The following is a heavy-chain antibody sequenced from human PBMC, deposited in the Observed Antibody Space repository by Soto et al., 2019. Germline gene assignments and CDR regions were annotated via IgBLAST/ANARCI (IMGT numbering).Heavy chain of an antibody. V-gene: IGHV3-30*18. Sequence: QVQLVESGGGVVQPGRSLRLSCAASGFTFSSYGMHWVRQAPGKGLEWVAVISYDGSNKYYADSVKGRFTISRDNSKNXLXLXXNSLRAEDTAVYYCAKDELLRYFDWLLYGYYGMDVWGQGTTVTVSS. CDR3: AKDELLRYFDWLLYGYYGMDV. CDR1: GFTFSSYG. J-gene: IGHJ6*02. CDR2: ISYDGSNK. D-gene: IGHD3-9*01.